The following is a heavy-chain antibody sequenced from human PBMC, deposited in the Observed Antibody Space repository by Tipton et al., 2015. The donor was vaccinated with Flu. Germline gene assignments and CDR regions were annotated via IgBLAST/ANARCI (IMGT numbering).Heavy chain of an antibody. V-gene: IGHV4-34*01. D-gene: IGHD4-23*01. J-gene: IGHJ3*01. CDR3: AGTMLVTPDAFDV. Sequence: TLSLTCTISGGSFSAYYWSWIRQSPGKGLEWIGEVNHSGGTNYNPSLKGRVTISLDTSKDHFPLELSSVTAADTAVYYCAGTMLVTPDAFDVWGQGTMVTVSS. CDR2: VNHSGGT. CDR1: GGSFSAYY.